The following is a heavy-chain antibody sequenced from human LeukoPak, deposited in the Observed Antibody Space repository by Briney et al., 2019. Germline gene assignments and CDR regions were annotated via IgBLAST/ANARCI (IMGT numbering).Heavy chain of an antibody. D-gene: IGHD3-10*01. CDR3: ARGYGSGSYNFDY. J-gene: IGHJ4*02. Sequence: SETLSLTCTVSGGSISSYYWSWIRQPPGKGLEWIGYIYHSGSTYYNPSLKSRVTISVDRSKNQLSLKLSSVTAADTAVYYCARGYGSGSYNFDYWGQGTLVTVSS. CDR1: GGSISSYY. V-gene: IGHV4-59*12. CDR2: IYHSGST.